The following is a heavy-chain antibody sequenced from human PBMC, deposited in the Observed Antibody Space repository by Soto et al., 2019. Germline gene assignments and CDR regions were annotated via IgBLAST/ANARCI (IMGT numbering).Heavy chain of an antibody. D-gene: IGHD3-3*01. V-gene: IGHV4-59*01. CDR1: GGSFSGYY. Sequence: SETLSLTCAVYGGSFSGYYWSWIRQPPGKGLEWIGYIYYSGSTNYNPSLKSRVTISVDTSKNQFSLKLSSVTAADTAVYYCARGYDSIGGSYNWFDPWGQGTLVTVSS. CDR3: ARGYDSIGGSYNWFDP. CDR2: IYYSGST. J-gene: IGHJ5*02.